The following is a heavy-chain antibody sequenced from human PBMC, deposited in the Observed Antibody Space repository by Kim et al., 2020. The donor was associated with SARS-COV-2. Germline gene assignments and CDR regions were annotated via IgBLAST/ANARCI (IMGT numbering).Heavy chain of an antibody. CDR1: GSTLHDHA. D-gene: IGHD2-21*02. J-gene: IGHJ4*01. CDR2: IYYGGRA. CDR3: IKDVTPGGLDY. Sequence: GGSLRLSCTGSGSTLHDHAMHWVRQPPGKGLEWVSGIYYGGRADYADSVRGRFTTSRDNAKNSLYLQMNSLTTDDTALYFCIKDVTPGGLDYWGQEPWSPSPQ. V-gene: IGHV3-9*01.